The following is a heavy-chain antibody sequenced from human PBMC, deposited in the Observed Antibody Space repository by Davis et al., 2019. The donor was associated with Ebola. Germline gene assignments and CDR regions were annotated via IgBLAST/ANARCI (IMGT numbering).Heavy chain of an antibody. CDR1: AGTFSSYA. CDR3: ARVVSGSYPFDY. Sequence: SVKVSCKASAGTFSSYANSWVRQALGQGLEWMGGIIPIFGTANYAQKFQGRVTITADESTSTAYMELSSLRSEDTAVYYCARVVSGSYPFDYWGQGTLVTVSS. D-gene: IGHD1-26*01. CDR2: IIPIFGTA. J-gene: IGHJ4*02. V-gene: IGHV1-69*13.